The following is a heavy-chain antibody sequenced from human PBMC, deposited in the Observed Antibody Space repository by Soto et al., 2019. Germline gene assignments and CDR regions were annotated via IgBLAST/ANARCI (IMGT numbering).Heavy chain of an antibody. CDR3: ASWSGYPLYYFDY. Sequence: GGSLRLSCAASGFTFSSYSMNWVRQAPGKGLEWVSYISSSSTIYYADSVKGRFTISRDNAKNSLYLQMNSLRDEDTAVYYCASWSGYPLYYFDYWGQGTLVTVSS. CDR1: GFTFSSYS. J-gene: IGHJ4*02. V-gene: IGHV3-48*02. D-gene: IGHD3-3*01. CDR2: ISSSSTI.